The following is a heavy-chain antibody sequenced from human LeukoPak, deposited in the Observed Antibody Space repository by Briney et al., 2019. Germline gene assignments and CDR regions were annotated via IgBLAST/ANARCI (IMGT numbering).Heavy chain of an antibody. D-gene: IGHD3-10*01. V-gene: IGHV3-33*06. CDR1: GFTFSSYG. CDR3: ANAVWFGELWYY. Sequence: PGRSLRLSCAASGFTFSSYGMRWVRQAPGKGLEWVAVIWYDGSNKYYADSVKGRFTISRDNSKSTLYLQMNSLRAEDTAVYYCANAVWFGELWYYWGQGTLVTVSS. J-gene: IGHJ4*02. CDR2: IWYDGSNK.